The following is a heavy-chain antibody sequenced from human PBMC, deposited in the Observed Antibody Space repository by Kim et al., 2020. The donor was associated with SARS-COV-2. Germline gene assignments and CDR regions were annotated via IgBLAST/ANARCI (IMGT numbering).Heavy chain of an antibody. CDR3: AQVRGSSGVYFQH. CDR1: GFTFDDYA. J-gene: IGHJ1*01. Sequence: GGSLRLSCTASGFTFDDYAMHWVRQVPGKGLDWVSLISGDGGSTFYADFVKGRFTISRDNSKNSLYLQMNSLRTDDTAFYYCAQVRGSSGVYFQHWGQGTLVTVSS. V-gene: IGHV3-43*02. D-gene: IGHD6-13*01. CDR2: ISGDGGST.